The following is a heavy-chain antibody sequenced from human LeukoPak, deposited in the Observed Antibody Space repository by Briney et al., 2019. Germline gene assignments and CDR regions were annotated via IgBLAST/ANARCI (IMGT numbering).Heavy chain of an antibody. J-gene: IGHJ4*02. CDR2: ISGSGGST. CDR1: GFTFSSYA. D-gene: IGHD3-22*01. V-gene: IGHV3-23*01. Sequence: GGSLRLSCAASGFTFSSYAMSWVRQAPGKGLEWVSAISGSGGSTYYADSMKGRFTISRDNSKNTLYLQMNSLRAEDTAVYYCAKDRDSSGYLFVDWGQGTLVTVSS. CDR3: AKDRDSSGYLFVD.